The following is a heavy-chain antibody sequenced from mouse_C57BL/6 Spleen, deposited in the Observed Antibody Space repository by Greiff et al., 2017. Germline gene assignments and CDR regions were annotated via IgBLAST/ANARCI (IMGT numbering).Heavy chain of an antibody. Sequence: QVQLQQPGAELVRPGSSVKLSCKASGYTFTSYWMHWVKQRPIQGLEWIGNIDPSDSETHYNQKFKDKATLTVDKSSSTAYMQLSSLTSEDSAVYYCARDYDYDGRYFDVWGTGTTVTVSS. V-gene: IGHV1-52*01. J-gene: IGHJ1*03. CDR3: ARDYDYDGRYFDV. D-gene: IGHD2-4*01. CDR1: GYTFTSYW. CDR2: IDPSDSET.